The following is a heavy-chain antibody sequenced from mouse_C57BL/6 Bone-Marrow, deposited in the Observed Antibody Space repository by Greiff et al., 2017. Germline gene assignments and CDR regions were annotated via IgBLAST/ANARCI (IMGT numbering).Heavy chain of an antibody. Sequence: EVKLMESGGGLVQPGGSLKLSCAASGFTFSDYYMYWVRQTPEKRLEWVAYISNGGGSTYYPDTVKGRFTISRDNAKNTLYLQMSRLKSEDTAMYYCARQLPPYYYAMDYWGQGTSVTVSS. CDR3: ARQLPPYYYAMDY. V-gene: IGHV5-12*01. D-gene: IGHD5-5*01. CDR2: ISNGGGST. CDR1: GFTFSDYY. J-gene: IGHJ4*01.